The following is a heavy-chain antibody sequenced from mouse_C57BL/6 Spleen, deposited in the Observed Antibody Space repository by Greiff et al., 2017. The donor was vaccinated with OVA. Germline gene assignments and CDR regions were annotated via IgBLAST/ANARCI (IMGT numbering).Heavy chain of an antibody. Sequence: VQLQQSGAELVRPGASVKLSCTASGFNIKDYYMHWVKQRPEQGLEWIGRIEPEDGDTEYAPKFQGKATMTADPSSNTAYLQLSSLTSEDTAVYYCTTPNGSSPAWFAYWGQGTLVTVSA. D-gene: IGHD1-1*01. CDR1: GFNIKDYY. CDR3: TTPNGSSPAWFAY. V-gene: IGHV14-1*01. CDR2: IEPEDGDT. J-gene: IGHJ3*01.